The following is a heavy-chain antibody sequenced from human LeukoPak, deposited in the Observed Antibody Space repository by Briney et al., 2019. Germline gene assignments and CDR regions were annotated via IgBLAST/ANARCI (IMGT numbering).Heavy chain of an antibody. D-gene: IGHD3-10*01. CDR1: GFTFSSYE. Sequence: GGSLRLSCAASGFTFSSYEMNWVRQAPGKGLEWVSGINWNGGSTGYADSVKGRFTISRDNAKNSLYLQMNSLRAEDTALYYCARDLHYYGSGSYSSYWGQGTLVTVSS. V-gene: IGHV3-20*04. CDR3: ARDLHYYGSGSYSSY. CDR2: INWNGGST. J-gene: IGHJ4*02.